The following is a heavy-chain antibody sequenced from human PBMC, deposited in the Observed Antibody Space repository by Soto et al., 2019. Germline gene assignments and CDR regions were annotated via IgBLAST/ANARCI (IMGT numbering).Heavy chain of an antibody. Sequence: EVQLVESGGGLIQPGGSLRLSCAASGFTVSSNYMGWVRQAPGKRLKWVSVIYSGGSTYYADSVKGRFTISRDNSKNTLYLQMNSLRAEDTAVYYCAIDRVESGYPEYFQHWGQGTLVTFSS. J-gene: IGHJ1*01. D-gene: IGHD3-22*01. CDR3: AIDRVESGYPEYFQH. V-gene: IGHV3-53*01. CDR2: IYSGGST. CDR1: GFTVSSNY.